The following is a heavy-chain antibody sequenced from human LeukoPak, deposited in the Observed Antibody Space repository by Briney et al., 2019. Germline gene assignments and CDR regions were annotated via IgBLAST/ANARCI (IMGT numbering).Heavy chain of an antibody. D-gene: IGHD5-12*01. J-gene: IGHJ4*02. CDR2: IYYSGST. CDR3: AGGGHSGYDYLDY. V-gene: IGHV4-59*01. CDR1: GGSISSYY. Sequence: PSETLSLTCTVSGGSISSYYWSWIRQPPGKGLEWIGYIYYSGSTRNNPSLKSRVTISVDTSKNQFSLKLTSVTAADTAVYYCAGGGHSGYDYLDYWGQGTLVTVSS.